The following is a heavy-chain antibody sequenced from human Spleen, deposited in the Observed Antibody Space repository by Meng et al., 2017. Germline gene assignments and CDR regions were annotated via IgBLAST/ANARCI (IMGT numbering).Heavy chain of an antibody. V-gene: IGHV4-61*03. CDR3: ARDPHKTGTYDL. CDR2: IYYTGST. Sequence: VQLQESGHGLVRPSETLSLTCTVSGDSVTSGNYYWSWIRQPPGKGPEWIGYIYYTGSTNYNPSLKSRLTMSIDTSKHRFSLKLTSVTAADTAVYYCARDPHKTGTYDLWGQGTLVTVSS. CDR1: GDSVTSGNYY. D-gene: IGHD1-1*01. J-gene: IGHJ5*02.